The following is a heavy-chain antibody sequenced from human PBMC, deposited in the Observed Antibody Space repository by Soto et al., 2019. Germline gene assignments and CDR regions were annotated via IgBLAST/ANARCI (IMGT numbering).Heavy chain of an antibody. Sequence: ASVKVSCKAAGYTFTNYGISWVRQAPGQGLEWMGWISAYNGNTNYAQKLQGRVTMTTDTSTTTAYMELRSLRSDDTAVYYCARVVPGAEAWFGPWGQGTLVTVSS. CDR3: ARVVPGAEAWFGP. V-gene: IGHV1-18*01. CDR1: GYTFTNYG. J-gene: IGHJ5*02. CDR2: ISAYNGNT. D-gene: IGHD2-2*01.